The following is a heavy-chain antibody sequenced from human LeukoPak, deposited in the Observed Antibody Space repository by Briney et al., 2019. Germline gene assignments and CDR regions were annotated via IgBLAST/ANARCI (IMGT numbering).Heavy chain of an antibody. V-gene: IGHV4-4*07. J-gene: IGHJ5*02. CDR2: IYTSGST. D-gene: IGHD2-2*01. CDR1: GVSISSYY. Sequence: SETLSLTCTVSGVSISSYYWSWIRQPAGKGLEWIGRIYTSGSTNYNPSLKSRVTMSVGTSKNQFSLKLSSVTAADTAVYYCARVDCSSTSCYSPNWFDPWGQGTLVTVSS. CDR3: ARVDCSSTSCYSPNWFDP.